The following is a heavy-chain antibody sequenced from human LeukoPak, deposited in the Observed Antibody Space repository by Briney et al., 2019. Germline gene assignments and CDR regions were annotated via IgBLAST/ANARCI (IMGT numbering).Heavy chain of an antibody. Sequence: KSSETLSLTCTVSGYSISSGYHWGWIRQPPGKGLEWIGCIYYSGSTYYNPSLKSRVTISVDTSKNQFSLKLSSVTAADTAVYYCARGNYDILTGYSGYASNWGQGTLVTVSS. CDR3: ARGNYDILTGYSGYASN. J-gene: IGHJ4*02. CDR2: IYYSGST. V-gene: IGHV4-38-2*02. D-gene: IGHD3-9*01. CDR1: GYSISSGYH.